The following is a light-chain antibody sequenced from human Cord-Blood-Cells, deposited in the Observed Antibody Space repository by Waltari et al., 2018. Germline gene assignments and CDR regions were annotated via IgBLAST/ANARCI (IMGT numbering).Light chain of an antibody. CDR1: KLGDKY. CDR2: HDS. CDR3: QAWDSSTYV. V-gene: IGLV3-1*01. J-gene: IGLJ1*01. Sequence: SYELTQPPSVSVSPGQTASITCSGDKLGDKYACWYPQKPGQSPVLVIYHDSKRPPGIPERFSGSNSGNTATLTISGTQAMDEADYYCQAWDSSTYVFGTGTKVTVL.